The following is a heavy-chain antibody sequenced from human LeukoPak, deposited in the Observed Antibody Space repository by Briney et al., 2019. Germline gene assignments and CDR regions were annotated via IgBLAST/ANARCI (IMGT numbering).Heavy chain of an antibody. CDR3: AKDYRQYRSGRFSGYFDY. J-gene: IGHJ4*02. CDR2: ISYDGSNK. Sequence: PGGSLRLSCAASGFTFSYYGMHWVRQAPGKGMEWVAVISYDGSNKYYADSVKGRFTISRDNSKNTLYLQMNSLRAEDTAVYYCAKDYRQYRSGRFSGYFDYWGQGTLATVSS. CDR1: GFTFSYYG. V-gene: IGHV3-30*18. D-gene: IGHD6-19*01.